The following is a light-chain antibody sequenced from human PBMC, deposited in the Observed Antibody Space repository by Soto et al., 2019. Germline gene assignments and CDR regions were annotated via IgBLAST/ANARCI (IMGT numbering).Light chain of an antibody. J-gene: IGLJ2*01. CDR3: SSSTTTTLV. V-gene: IGLV2-14*03. Sequence: QSALTQPASVSGSPGQSITISCTGTSSDVGAYNYVSWYQHHPGKAPRLLIYDVSNRPSGVSGRFSASKSGNTASLTISGVHAEEEADYYCSSSTTTTLVFGGGTKLTVL. CDR2: DVS. CDR1: SSDVGAYNY.